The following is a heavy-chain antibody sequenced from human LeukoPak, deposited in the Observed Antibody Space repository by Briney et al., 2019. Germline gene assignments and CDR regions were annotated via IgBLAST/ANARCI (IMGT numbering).Heavy chain of an antibody. D-gene: IGHD1-26*01. J-gene: IGHJ6*02. V-gene: IGHV3-30*18. Sequence: GGSLRLSCAASGFTFSSYGMHWVRQAPGKGLEWVAVISYDGSNKYYADSVKGRFTISRDNSKNTLYLQMNSLRAEDTAVYYCAKGNWWELPPYYYGMDVWGQGTTVTVSS. CDR2: ISYDGSNK. CDR3: AKGNWWELPPYYYGMDV. CDR1: GFTFSSYG.